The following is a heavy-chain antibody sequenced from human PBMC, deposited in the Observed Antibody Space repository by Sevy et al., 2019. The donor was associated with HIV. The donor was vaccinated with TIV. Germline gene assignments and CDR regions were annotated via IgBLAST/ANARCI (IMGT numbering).Heavy chain of an antibody. V-gene: IGHV4-59*01. CDR1: GGSISSYY. Sequence: SETLSLTCTVSGGSISSYYWSWMRQPPGKRLEWIGYIYYSGSTNYNPSLKSRVTISVDTSKNQFSLKLRSVTAADTAVYYCARESYDILPGSRGMDVWGQGTTVTVSS. D-gene: IGHD3-9*01. CDR2: IYYSGST. CDR3: ARESYDILPGSRGMDV. J-gene: IGHJ6*02.